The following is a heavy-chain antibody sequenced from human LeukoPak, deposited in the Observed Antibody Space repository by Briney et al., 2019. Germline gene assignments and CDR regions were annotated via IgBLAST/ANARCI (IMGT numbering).Heavy chain of an antibody. CDR2: MNPNTGNT. CDR1: GYTFTNFD. D-gene: IGHD3-10*01. Sequence: ASVKVSCKASGYTFTNFDINWVRQATGQGLEWMGWMNPNTGNTGYVQKFQGRVTMTRNTSINTAYMELSSLRSEDMAVYYCASARDYGSESSALDYWGQGTLVTVSS. J-gene: IGHJ4*02. CDR3: ASARDYGSESSALDY. V-gene: IGHV1-8*01.